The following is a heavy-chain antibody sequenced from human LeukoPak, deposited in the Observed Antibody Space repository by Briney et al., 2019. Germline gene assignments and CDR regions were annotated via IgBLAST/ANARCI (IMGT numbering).Heavy chain of an antibody. Sequence: GGSLRLSCAASGFTFSSYGMHWVRQAPGKGLDWVAFIHHDGSNKYYADSVRGRFTISRDNSKNTLYLQMNSLRAEDTAVYYCAKDTYYYDSSGCDYWGQGTLVTVSS. D-gene: IGHD3-22*01. V-gene: IGHV3-30*02. CDR1: GFTFSSYG. CDR2: IHHDGSNK. CDR3: AKDTYYYDSSGCDY. J-gene: IGHJ4*02.